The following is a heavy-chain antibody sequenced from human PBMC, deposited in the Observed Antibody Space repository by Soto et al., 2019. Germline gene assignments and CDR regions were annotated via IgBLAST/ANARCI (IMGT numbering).Heavy chain of an antibody. CDR1: GFVFSRYA. Sequence: QVQLVESGGRVVQPGGSLRLSCAASGFVFSRYAIHWVRQAPGKGLEWVAVISKDGSGNYYVDSVRGRFSISRDKSKNTVYLEMNELRGDDTAIFYCARSRSGAVPDSFGYWGQGTLVTVSS. D-gene: IGHD3-3*01. J-gene: IGHJ1*01. V-gene: IGHV3-30-3*01. CDR2: ISKDGSGN. CDR3: ARSRSGAVPDSFGY.